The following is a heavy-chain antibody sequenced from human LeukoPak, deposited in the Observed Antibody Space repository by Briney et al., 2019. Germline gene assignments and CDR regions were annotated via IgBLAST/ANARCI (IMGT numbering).Heavy chain of an antibody. V-gene: IGHV4-39*07. CDR1: GGSISSSSYY. CDR3: ARRGRWLVFSY. Sequence: SETLSLTCTVSGGSISSSSYYWGWIRQPPGKGLEWIGSIYYSGSTYYNPSLKSRVTISVDTSKNQFSLKLSSVTAADTAVYYCARRGRWLVFSYWGQGTLVTVSS. J-gene: IGHJ4*02. D-gene: IGHD6-19*01. CDR2: IYYSGST.